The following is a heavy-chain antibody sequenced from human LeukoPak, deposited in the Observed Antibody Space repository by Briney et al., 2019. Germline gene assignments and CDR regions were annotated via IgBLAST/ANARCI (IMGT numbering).Heavy chain of an antibody. D-gene: IGHD4-17*01. CDR3: AKDLHGDYYFDY. CDR2: ISGSGGST. CDR1: GFTFSSYA. V-gene: IGHV3-23*01. J-gene: IGHJ4*02. Sequence: GGSLRLSCAASGFTFSSYAMSWVRQAPGKGLEWVSAISGSGGSTYYADSVKGRFTISRDNSKNTLYLQMNSLRAEDTAVYYRAKDLHGDYYFDYWGQGTLVTVSS.